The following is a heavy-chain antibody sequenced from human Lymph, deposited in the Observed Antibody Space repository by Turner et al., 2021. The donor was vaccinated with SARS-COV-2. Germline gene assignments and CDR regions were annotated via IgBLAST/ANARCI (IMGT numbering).Heavy chain of an antibody. D-gene: IGHD6-6*01. V-gene: IGHV3-23*01. CDR1: GFTFSSYA. Sequence: EVQLLEPGGGLVQPGGSLRLSCAASGFTFSSYAMSWVRQGPGKGLEWVSAISGSGGSTYYADSVKGRFTISRDNSKNTLYLQMNSLRAEDTAVYYCANLYSSSAAGDPWGQGTLVTVSS. CDR2: ISGSGGST. CDR3: ANLYSSSAAGDP. J-gene: IGHJ5*02.